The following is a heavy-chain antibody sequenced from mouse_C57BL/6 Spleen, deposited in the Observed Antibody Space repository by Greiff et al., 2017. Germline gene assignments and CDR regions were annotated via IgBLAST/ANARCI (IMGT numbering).Heavy chain of an antibody. CDR1: GYTFTSYW. Sequence: QVQLQQPGAELVKPGASVKVSCKASGYTFTSYWMHWVKQRPGQGLEWIGRIHPSDSDTNYNQKFKGKGTLTVDKSSSTAYMQLSSLTSGDSAVYNCANTLVTTVVATYDYWGQGATLTVSS. CDR3: ANTLVTTVVATYDY. CDR2: IHPSDSDT. D-gene: IGHD1-1*01. J-gene: IGHJ2*01. V-gene: IGHV1-74*01.